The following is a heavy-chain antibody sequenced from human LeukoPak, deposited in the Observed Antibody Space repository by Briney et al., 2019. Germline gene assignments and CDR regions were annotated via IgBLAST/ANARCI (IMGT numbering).Heavy chain of an antibody. D-gene: IGHD3-3*01. Sequence: ASVKVSCKASGYTFTSYCINWVRQATGQGLEWMGWMNPNSGNTGYAQKFQGRVTITRNTSISTAYMELSSLRSEDTAVYYCARGMTYYDFWSGYYQLPYYFDYWGQGTLVTVSS. CDR1: GYTFTSYC. CDR2: MNPNSGNT. CDR3: ARGMTYYDFWSGYYQLPYYFDY. J-gene: IGHJ4*02. V-gene: IGHV1-8*03.